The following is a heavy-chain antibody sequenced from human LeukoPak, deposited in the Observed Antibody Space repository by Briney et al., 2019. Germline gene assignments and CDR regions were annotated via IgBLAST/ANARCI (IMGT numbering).Heavy chain of an antibody. D-gene: IGHD3-22*01. V-gene: IGHV4-38-2*02. CDR3: ARDLTMIAVVMGYFDY. Sequence: SETLSLTCAVSGYSISSGYYWGWIRQPPGKGLEWIGSIYHSGSTYYNPSLKSRVTISVDTSKNQFSLKLSSVTAADTAVYYCARDLTMIAVVMGYFDYWGQGTLVTVSS. J-gene: IGHJ4*02. CDR1: GYSISSGYY. CDR2: IYHSGST.